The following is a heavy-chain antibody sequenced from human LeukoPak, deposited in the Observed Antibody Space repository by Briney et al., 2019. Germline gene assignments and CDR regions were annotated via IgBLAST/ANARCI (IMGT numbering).Heavy chain of an antibody. V-gene: IGHV1-69*05. CDR2: IIPIFGTA. D-gene: IGHD2-21*01. CDR3: ARGMYSPFDP. Sequence: SVKVSCKASGYTFTSYDINWVRHAPGQGLEWMGGIIPIFGTANYAQKFQGRVTITTDESTSTAYMELSSLRSDDTAVYYCARGMYSPFDPWGQGTLVTVSS. J-gene: IGHJ5*02. CDR1: GYTFTSYD.